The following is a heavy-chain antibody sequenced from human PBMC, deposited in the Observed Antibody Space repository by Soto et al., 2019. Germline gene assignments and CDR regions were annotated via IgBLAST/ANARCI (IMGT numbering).Heavy chain of an antibody. D-gene: IGHD3-10*01. CDR3: ARAGFGSLWFGESPKYYFDY. J-gene: IGHJ4*02. Sequence: GGSLRLSCAASGFTFSDYYMSWIRQAPGKGLEWVSYISSSSSYTNYADSVKGRFTISRDNAKNSLYLQMNSLRAEDTAVYYCARAGFGSLWFGESPKYYFDYWGQGTLVTVSS. CDR1: GFTFSDYY. V-gene: IGHV3-11*05. CDR2: ISSSSSYT.